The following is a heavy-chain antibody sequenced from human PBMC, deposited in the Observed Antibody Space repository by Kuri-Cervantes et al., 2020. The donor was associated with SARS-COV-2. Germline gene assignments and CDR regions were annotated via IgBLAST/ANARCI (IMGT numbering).Heavy chain of an antibody. Sequence: SETLSLTCAVYGGSFSGYYWSWIRQPPGKGLEWIGEINHSGSTNYNPSLKSRVTISVDTSKNQFSLKLSSVTAADTAVYYCARGRDGSGSDYYYYGMDFWGQGTTVTVSS. CDR1: GGSFSGYY. CDR2: INHSGST. J-gene: IGHJ6*02. D-gene: IGHD3-10*01. V-gene: IGHV4-34*01. CDR3: ARGRDGSGSDYYYYGMDF.